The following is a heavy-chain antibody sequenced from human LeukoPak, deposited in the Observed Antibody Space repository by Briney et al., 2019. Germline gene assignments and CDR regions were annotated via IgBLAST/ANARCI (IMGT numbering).Heavy chain of an antibody. Sequence: GGSLRLSCAASGFTFSSYGMHWVRQAPGKGLEWVAVISYDGNNKYYADSVKGRFTISRDNSKNTLYLQMNSLRAEDTAIYYCAKDLGGVATEWGQGTLVTVSS. D-gene: IGHD5-12*01. J-gene: IGHJ4*02. CDR3: AKDLGGVATE. CDR1: GFTFSSYG. CDR2: ISYDGNNK. V-gene: IGHV3-30*18.